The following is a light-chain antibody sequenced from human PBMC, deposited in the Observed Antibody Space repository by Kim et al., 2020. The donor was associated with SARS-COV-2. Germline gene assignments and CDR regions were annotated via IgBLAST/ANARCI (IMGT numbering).Light chain of an antibody. CDR2: AAS. CDR3: QQYYSYPWT. J-gene: IGKJ1*01. CDR1: QGIRTY. V-gene: IGKV1-8*01. Sequence: ASTRDRVTITCRASQGIRTYLAGYQQKPGKAPKVLIFAASNLQSGGPARFSGSGSETDFTLTISRLQSEDFATYYCQQYYSYPWTFGQGTKVDIK.